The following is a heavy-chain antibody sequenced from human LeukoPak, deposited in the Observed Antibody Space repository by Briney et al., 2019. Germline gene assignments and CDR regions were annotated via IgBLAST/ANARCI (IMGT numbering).Heavy chain of an antibody. CDR2: IIPILGIA. V-gene: IGHV1-69*04. J-gene: IGHJ5*02. D-gene: IGHD5-18*01. Sequence: GASVKVSCKASGYTFTSYGISWVRQAPGQGLEWMGRIIPILGIANYAQKFQGRVTITADKSTSTAYMELSSLRSEVTAVYYCARVGRGYSDRWWFDPWGQGTLVTVSS. CDR3: ARVGRGYSDRWWFDP. CDR1: GYTFTSYG.